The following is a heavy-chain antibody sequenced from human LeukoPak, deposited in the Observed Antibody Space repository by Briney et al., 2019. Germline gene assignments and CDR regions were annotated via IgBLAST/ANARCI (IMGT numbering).Heavy chain of an antibody. Sequence: ASVKVSCKASGYTFTGYYMHWVRQAPGQGLEWMGWINPNSGGTNYAQKFQGWVTMTGDTSISTAYMELSRLRSDDTAVYYCARDIAATERYYDSSGYYRGVFDYWGQGTLVTVSS. V-gene: IGHV1-2*04. D-gene: IGHD3-22*01. CDR1: GYTFTGYY. CDR3: ARDIAATERYYDSSGYYRGVFDY. CDR2: INPNSGGT. J-gene: IGHJ4*02.